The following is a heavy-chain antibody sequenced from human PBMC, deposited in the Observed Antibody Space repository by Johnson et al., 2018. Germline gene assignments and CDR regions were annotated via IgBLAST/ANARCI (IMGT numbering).Heavy chain of an antibody. Sequence: QVQLVQSGAEVTKPGSSVKVSCKASGGTFSSYAISWVRQAPGQGLEWMGGIIPIFGTANYAQKFQGRVTVTADESTSTAYMELSSLRSEDTAVYYCARASGEGDDDYYYYYGMDVWGQGTTVTVSS. D-gene: IGHD3-16*01. CDR3: ARASGEGDDDYYYYYGMDV. J-gene: IGHJ6*02. CDR2: IIPIFGTA. V-gene: IGHV1-69*12. CDR1: GGTFSSYA.